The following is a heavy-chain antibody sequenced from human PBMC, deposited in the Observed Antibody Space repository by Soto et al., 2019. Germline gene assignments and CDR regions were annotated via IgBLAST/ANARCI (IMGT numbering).Heavy chain of an antibody. Sequence: GGSLRLSCAASGVYFSNTWMTWVRQAPGKGLEWVGRIKSKSDGGTPEYAAPVKGRFTISRDDSKDTLSLQMNSLKIEDTAVYYCTTEVENYYDSSGYQLDHWGQGTLVTVSS. CDR2: IKSKSDGGTP. J-gene: IGHJ5*02. D-gene: IGHD3-22*01. CDR3: TTEVENYYDSSGYQLDH. V-gene: IGHV3-15*01. CDR1: GVYFSNTW.